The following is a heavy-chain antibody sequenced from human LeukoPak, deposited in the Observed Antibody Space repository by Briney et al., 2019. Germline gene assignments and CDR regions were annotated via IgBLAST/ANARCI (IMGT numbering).Heavy chain of an antibody. CDR3: AREVGLGLDY. CDR1: GGSISSYY. V-gene: IGHV4-59*12. CDR2: IYYSGST. Sequence: PSETLSLTCTVSGGSISSYYWSWIRQPPGKGLEWIGYIYYSGSTNYNPSLKSRVTISVDTSKNQFSLKLSSVTAADTAVYYCAREVGLGLDYWGQGTLVTVSS. J-gene: IGHJ4*02. D-gene: IGHD3-10*01.